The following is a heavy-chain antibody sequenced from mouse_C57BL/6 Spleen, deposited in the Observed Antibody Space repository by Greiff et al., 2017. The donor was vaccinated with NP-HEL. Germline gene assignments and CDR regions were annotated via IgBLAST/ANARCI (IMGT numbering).Heavy chain of an antibody. D-gene: IGHD1-1*01. CDR2: IYPGDGDT. CDR1: GYAFSSYW. CDR3: AREAYYGSSWFAY. Sequence: VQLQQSGAELVKPGASVKISCKASGYAFSSYWMNWVKQRPGKGLEWIGQIYPGDGDTNYNGKFKGKATLTADKSSSTAYTQLSSLTSEDSAVYFCAREAYYGSSWFAYWGQGTLVTVSA. J-gene: IGHJ3*01. V-gene: IGHV1-80*01.